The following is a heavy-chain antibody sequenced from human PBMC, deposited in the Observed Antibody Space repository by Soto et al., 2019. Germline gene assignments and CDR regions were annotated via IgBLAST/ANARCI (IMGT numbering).Heavy chain of an antibody. CDR2: IYYSGST. D-gene: IGHD6-19*01. J-gene: IGHJ4*02. CDR1: GGSISSSSYY. Sequence: QLQLQESGPGLVKPSETLSLTCTVSGGSISSSSYYWGWIRQPPGKGLEWIGSIYYSGSTYYNPSLKIRVTISVDTSKNQFSLKLSSVTAADTAVYYGARGYSSGWYPFDYWGQGTLVTVSS. CDR3: ARGYSSGWYPFDY. V-gene: IGHV4-39*01.